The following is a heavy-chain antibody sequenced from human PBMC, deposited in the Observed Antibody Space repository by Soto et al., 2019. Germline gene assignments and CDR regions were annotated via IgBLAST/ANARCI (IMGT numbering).Heavy chain of an antibody. V-gene: IGHV1-69*02. J-gene: IGHJ6*03. CDR2: IIPILGIA. Sequence: SVKLSCKASRGTFNSYTISWLRQAPGQGLEWMGRIIPILGIANYAQKFQGRVTITADKSTSTAYMELSSLRSEDTAVYYCARGVIAAAGTRRTPRSSQNYYYYMDVWGKGTTVTVSS. CDR3: ARGVIAAAGTRRTPRSSQNYYYYMDV. CDR1: RGTFNSYT. D-gene: IGHD6-13*01.